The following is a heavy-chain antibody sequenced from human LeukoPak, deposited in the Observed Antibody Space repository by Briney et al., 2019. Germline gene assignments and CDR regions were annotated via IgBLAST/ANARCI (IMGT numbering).Heavy chain of an antibody. Sequence: PGGSLRLSCAVSRFSISGYSMNWVRQAPAKGLEWVSYISSSGTTMHYADSVKGRFTISRDNAKNSLYLQMNSLRDEDTAVYYCVRSRQGSYLDYWDQGTLVTVSS. CDR2: ISSSGTTM. CDR1: RFSISGYS. CDR3: VRSRQGSYLDY. J-gene: IGHJ4*02. V-gene: IGHV3-48*02. D-gene: IGHD6-13*01.